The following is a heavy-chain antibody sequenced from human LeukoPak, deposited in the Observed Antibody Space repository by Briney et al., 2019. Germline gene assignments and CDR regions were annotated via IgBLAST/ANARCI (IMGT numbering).Heavy chain of an antibody. CDR1: GYTFTSYG. V-gene: IGHV1-18*01. CDR2: ISAYNGNT. D-gene: IGHD6-13*01. CDR3: ARSDAIAAAGNMYFDY. J-gene: IGHJ4*02. Sequence: ASVKVSCKASGYTFTSYGISWVRQAPGQGLEWMGWISAYNGNTNYAQKFQGRVTMTRDTSTSTVYMELSSLRSEDTAVYYCARSDAIAAAGNMYFDYWGQGTLVTVSS.